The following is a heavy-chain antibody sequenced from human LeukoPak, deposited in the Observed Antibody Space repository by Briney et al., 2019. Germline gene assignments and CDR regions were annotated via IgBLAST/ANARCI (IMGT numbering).Heavy chain of an antibody. J-gene: IGHJ6*03. CDR1: GYTFTSYG. V-gene: IGHV1-18*01. D-gene: IGHD6-19*01. CDR3: ARGSGWYGENYYYYYMDV. Sequence: GASVKVSCKASGYTFTSYGISWVRQAPGQGLEWMGWISAYNGNTSYAQKLQGRVTMTTDTSTSTAYMELRSLRSDDTAVYYCARGSGWYGENYYYYYMDVWGKGTTVTVSS. CDR2: ISAYNGNT.